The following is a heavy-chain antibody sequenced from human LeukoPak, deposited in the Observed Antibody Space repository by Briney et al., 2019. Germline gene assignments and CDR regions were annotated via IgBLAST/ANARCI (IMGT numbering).Heavy chain of an antibody. CDR2: VKQDGSEK. J-gene: IGHJ4*02. CDR3: ARGHRAWSY. V-gene: IGHV3-7*01. D-gene: IGHD3-3*01. Sequence: GGSLRLSCSTSGFTFSSYWVTWVRHAPGKGLEWVANVKQDGSEKNYVDSVKGRFTISRDNAKNSLYLQMNSLRVDDTAVYYCARGHRAWSYWGQGTLVTVSS. CDR1: GFTFSSYW.